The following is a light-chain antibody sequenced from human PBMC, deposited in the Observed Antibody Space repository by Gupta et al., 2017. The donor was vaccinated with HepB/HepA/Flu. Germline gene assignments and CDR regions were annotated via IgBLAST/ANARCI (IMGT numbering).Light chain of an antibody. J-gene: IGKJ2*01. Sequence: EIVLTQSPGTLSLSPGERATLSCRASQSVSSNYLAWYQQKPGQAPRLLIYAASSRATGIPDRFSGSGSGTDFTLTISRLEPEDLAVYYCQQYGGSPLYTFGQGTKLEIK. CDR1: QSVSSNY. CDR3: QQYGGSPLYT. CDR2: AAS. V-gene: IGKV3-20*01.